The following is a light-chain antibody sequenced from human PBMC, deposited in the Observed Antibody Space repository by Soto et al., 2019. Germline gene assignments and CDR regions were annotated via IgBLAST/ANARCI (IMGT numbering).Light chain of an antibody. CDR1: QSVSSGY. CDR3: QQYGSSPFA. V-gene: IGKV3-20*01. CDR2: GES. J-gene: IGKJ5*01. Sequence: EILLTQSPGTLSLSAGERATLSCRASQSVSSGYLAWYQQKPGQAPRLIIYGESSRATGIPDRFSGRGSGKDLTLTISRLEPEDFSVYYCQQYGSSPFAFGQGTRLEIK.